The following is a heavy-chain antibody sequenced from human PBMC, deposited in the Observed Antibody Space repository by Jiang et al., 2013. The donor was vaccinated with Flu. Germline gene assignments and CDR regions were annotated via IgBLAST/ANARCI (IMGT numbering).Heavy chain of an antibody. V-gene: IGHV4-30-2*04. Sequence: PSLKSRVTISVDTSKNQFSLKLSSVTAADTAVYYCARIKYYFDYWGQGTWSPSPQ. CDR3: ARIKYYFDY. J-gene: IGHJ4*02.